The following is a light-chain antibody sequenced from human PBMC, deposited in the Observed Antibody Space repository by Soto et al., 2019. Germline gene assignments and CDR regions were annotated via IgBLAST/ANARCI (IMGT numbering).Light chain of an antibody. V-gene: IGLV2-14*01. J-gene: IGLJ2*01. Sequence: QSALTQPASVSGSPGQLITISCTGTSSDVGGYNYVSWYQHHPGKAPKLLIYDVNNRPSGVSDRFSGSKSGNTASLTISGLQTEDEADYYCSSYTSIITVVFGGGTKLTVL. CDR1: SSDVGGYNY. CDR3: SSYTSIITVV. CDR2: DVN.